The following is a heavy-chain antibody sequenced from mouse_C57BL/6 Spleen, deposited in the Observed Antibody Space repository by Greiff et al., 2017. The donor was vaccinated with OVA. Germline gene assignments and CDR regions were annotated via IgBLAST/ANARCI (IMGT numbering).Heavy chain of an antibody. D-gene: IGHD2-4*01. V-gene: IGHV1-7*01. CDR2: INPSSGYT. J-gene: IGHJ2*01. CDR3: ARSYDDDLDDLDY. CDR1: GYTFTSYW. Sequence: VQLQQSGAELAKPGASVTLSCTASGYTFTSYWMHWVKQRPGQGLEWIGYINPSSGYTKYNQKFKDKATLTADTSSSTAYMQLSSLTYEDAAVYYCARSYDDDLDDLDYWGQGTTLTVSS.